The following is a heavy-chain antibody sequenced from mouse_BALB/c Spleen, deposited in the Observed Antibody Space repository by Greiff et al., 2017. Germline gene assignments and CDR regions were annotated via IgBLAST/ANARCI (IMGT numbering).Heavy chain of an antibody. J-gene: IGHJ3*01. Sequence: DVMLVESGGGLVKPGGSLKLSCAASGFTFSSYAMSWVRQTPEKRLEWVASISSGGSTYYPDSVKGRFTISRDNARNILYLQMSSLRSEDTAMYYCARGQDYYGGSSAWFAYWGQGTLVTVSA. CDR1: GFTFSSYA. CDR2: ISSGGST. V-gene: IGHV5-6-5*01. D-gene: IGHD1-1*01. CDR3: ARGQDYYGGSSAWFAY.